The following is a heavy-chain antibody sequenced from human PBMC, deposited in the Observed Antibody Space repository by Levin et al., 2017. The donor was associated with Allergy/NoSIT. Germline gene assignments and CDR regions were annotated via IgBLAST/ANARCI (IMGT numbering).Heavy chain of an antibody. CDR1: GYIFTSYY. CDR3: AREEVMMAVDGRGAYDI. V-gene: IGHV1-46*01. CDR2: INPNLGTT. D-gene: IGHD6-19*01. J-gene: IGHJ3*02. Sequence: GESLKISCKASGYIFTSYYMHWVRQAPGQGLEWMGIINPNLGTTSYTQKFQGRVTMTRDTSTSTVYMELSSLRSEDTAVYYCAREEVMMAVDGRGAYDIWGQGTMVTVSS.